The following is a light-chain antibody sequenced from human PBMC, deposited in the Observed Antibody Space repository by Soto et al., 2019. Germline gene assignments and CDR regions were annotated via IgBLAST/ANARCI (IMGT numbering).Light chain of an antibody. Sequence: QSVLTQSPSASASLGASVRLTCTLSSRHSSYAIAWHQKQPGKSPRYLMDLKNDGSHTKGDGIPDRFSGSSSGAERSLIISSLQSEDEADYYCQTWGTGFQVFGGGTKLTVL. CDR3: QTWGTGFQV. CDR2: LKNDGSH. V-gene: IGLV4-69*01. CDR1: SRHSSYA. J-gene: IGLJ2*01.